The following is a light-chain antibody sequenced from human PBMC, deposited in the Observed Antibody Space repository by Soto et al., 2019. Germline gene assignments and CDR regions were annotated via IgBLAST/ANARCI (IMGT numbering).Light chain of an antibody. CDR1: SSKIGSNY. J-gene: IGLJ2*01. CDR2: RNN. V-gene: IGLV1-47*01. CDR3: AAWDDSLSGVL. Sequence: QSVLTQPPSASGAPGQGAPTSVPGSSSKIGSNYVYWYHQFPGTAPKLLIYRNNQRRSGVPDRFSGSKSGTSVSLAISGLRSEDEADYYCAAWDDSLSGVLFGGRTKLTVL.